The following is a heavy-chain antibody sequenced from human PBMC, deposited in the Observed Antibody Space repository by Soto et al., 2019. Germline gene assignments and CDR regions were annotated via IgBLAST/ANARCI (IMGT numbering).Heavy chain of an antibody. CDR1: GFTVSNNY. D-gene: IGHD2-2*01. CDR3: ATSPTVGS. Sequence: EVQLVESVGGLVQPGVSLRLSCAVSGFTVSNNYISWVRQAPGKGLEWVSVIDSGGTTYYADSIKGRFIITRDNSKNTLYLTMNSLRAEDTAVYYCATSPTVGSWGQGTLVTVSS. J-gene: IGHJ4*02. V-gene: IGHV3-66*01. CDR2: IDSGGTT.